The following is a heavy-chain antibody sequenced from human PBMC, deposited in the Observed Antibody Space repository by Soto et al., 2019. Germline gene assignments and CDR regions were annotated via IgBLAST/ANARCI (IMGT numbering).Heavy chain of an antibody. CDR2: ISGSGGST. Sequence: GGSLRLSCAASGFTFSTYAMSWVRQAPGKGLEWVSAISGSGGSTFYADSVKGRFTISRDNSKNTLYLQMNSLRAEDTAVYYCARAGAFSGGSDYGMYVWGQGTTVTVS. V-gene: IGHV3-23*01. J-gene: IGHJ6*02. CDR1: GFTFSTYA. CDR3: ARAGAFSGGSDYGMYV. D-gene: IGHD3-3*01.